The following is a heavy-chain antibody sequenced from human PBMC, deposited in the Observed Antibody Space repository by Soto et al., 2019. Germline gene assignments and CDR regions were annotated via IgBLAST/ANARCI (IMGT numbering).Heavy chain of an antibody. D-gene: IGHD2-15*01. CDR1: GFTFDDYA. Sequence: EVQLVESGGGLVQPGRSLRLSCAASGFTFDDYAMHWVRQAPGKGLEWVSGISWNSGSIGYADSVKGRFTISRDNAKNSLYLQMNSLRAEDTALYYCAKDTGRLMVAATAHAFDIWGQGTMVTVSS. CDR2: ISWNSGSI. J-gene: IGHJ3*02. CDR3: AKDTGRLMVAATAHAFDI. V-gene: IGHV3-9*01.